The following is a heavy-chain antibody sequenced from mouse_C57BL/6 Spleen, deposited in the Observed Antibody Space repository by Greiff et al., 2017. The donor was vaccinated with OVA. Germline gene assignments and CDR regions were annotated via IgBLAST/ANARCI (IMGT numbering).Heavy chain of an antibody. V-gene: IGHV1-7*01. CDR3: ARGEILLYYAMDY. CDR1: GYTFTSYW. J-gene: IGHJ4*01. Sequence: QVQLKESGAELAKPGASVKLSCKASGYTFTSYWMHWVKQRPGQGLEWIGYINPSSGYTKYNQKFKDKATLTADKSSSTAYMQLSSLTYEDSAVYYCARGEILLYYAMDYWGQGTSVTVSS. CDR2: INPSSGYT. D-gene: IGHD1-1*01.